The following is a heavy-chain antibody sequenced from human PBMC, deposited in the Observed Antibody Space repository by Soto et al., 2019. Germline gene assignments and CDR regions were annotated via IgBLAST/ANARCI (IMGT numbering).Heavy chain of an antibody. D-gene: IGHD2-21*02. CDR2: ITPNLGIA. V-gene: IGHV1-69*02. Sequence: QVKLVQSGTEMKRPGPSVLVSCKVSEDTFTTSTITWVRQPLAQGLVWMGRITPNLGIAKYAQNFVDTVTSIADKSTKTADTERISLRSEVTAIYCCARSGHTAFITTIGDLFDCWGQGSLGIVPS. J-gene: IGHJ4*02. CDR1: EDTFTTST. CDR3: ARSGHTAFITTIGDLFDC.